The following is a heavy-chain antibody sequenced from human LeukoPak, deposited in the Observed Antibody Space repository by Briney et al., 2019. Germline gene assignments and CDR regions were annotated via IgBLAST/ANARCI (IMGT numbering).Heavy chain of an antibody. D-gene: IGHD3-22*01. CDR2: ISSNGGRT. J-gene: IGHJ1*01. Sequence: PAGRSLRLSCAAAALSFRIYGIQWVRQAPGKGLEYVSAISSNGGRTYYANSVKGRFTISRDNCRNTLYLQMGSVRAEDMAVYYCATYYYESGGSHFHHWGQGTLVIVSS. V-gene: IGHV3-64*01. CDR1: ALSFRIYG. CDR3: ATYYYESGGSHFHH.